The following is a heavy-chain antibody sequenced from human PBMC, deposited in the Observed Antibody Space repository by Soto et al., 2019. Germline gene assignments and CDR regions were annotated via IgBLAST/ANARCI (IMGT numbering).Heavy chain of an antibody. V-gene: IGHV4-39*01. D-gene: IGHD3-22*01. Sequence: SETLSLTCTVSGVSITSGTYYWGWIRQPPGKGLEWIGTIYYTGSTYYDPSLKSRVTISVDTSKNQFSLKLTSVTAADTAVYYCARHAYYYDSWGQGALVTVSS. J-gene: IGHJ4*02. CDR1: GVSITSGTYY. CDR3: ARHAYYYDS. CDR2: IYYTGST.